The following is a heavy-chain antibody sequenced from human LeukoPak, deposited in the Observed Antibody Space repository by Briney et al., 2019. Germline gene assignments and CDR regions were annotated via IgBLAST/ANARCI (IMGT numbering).Heavy chain of an antibody. CDR1: GFTFSSYG. Sequence: GGSLRLSCAASGFTFSSYGMHWVRQAPGKGLEWVAVISYDGSKKYYADSVKGRFTISRDDARNSLFLQMNSLRVEDTAVYYCASQSHARFDPWGQGTLVTVSS. V-gene: IGHV3-30*03. CDR2: ISYDGSKK. CDR3: ASQSHARFDP. J-gene: IGHJ5*02.